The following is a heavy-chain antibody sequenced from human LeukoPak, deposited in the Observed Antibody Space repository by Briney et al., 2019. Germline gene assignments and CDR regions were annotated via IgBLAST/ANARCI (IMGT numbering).Heavy chain of an antibody. CDR1: GFTFSDFF. Sequence: GGSLRLSCAASGFTFSDFFMTWIRQAPGKGLEWVSYISSSSSFTAYADSVKGRFTISSDNTKNSLYLQMNSLRAEDTAVYYCARALYGSGSYSTYWGQGTLVTVSS. CDR3: ARALYGSGSYSTY. V-gene: IGHV3-11*05. J-gene: IGHJ4*02. CDR2: ISSSSSFT. D-gene: IGHD3-10*01.